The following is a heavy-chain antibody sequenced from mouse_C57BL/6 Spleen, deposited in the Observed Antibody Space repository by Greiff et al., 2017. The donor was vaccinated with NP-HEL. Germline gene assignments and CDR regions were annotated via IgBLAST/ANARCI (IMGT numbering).Heavy chain of an antibody. D-gene: IGHD1-1*01. J-gene: IGHJ4*01. Sequence: EVQLVESGGDLVKPGGSLKLSCAASGFTFSSYGMSWVRQTPDKRLEWVATISSGGSYTYYPDSVKGRFTISRDNAKNTLYLQMSSLKSEDTAMYYCANYYGSSTEAMDYWGQGTSVTVSS. CDR2: ISSGGSYT. V-gene: IGHV5-6*01. CDR1: GFTFSSYG. CDR3: ANYYGSSTEAMDY.